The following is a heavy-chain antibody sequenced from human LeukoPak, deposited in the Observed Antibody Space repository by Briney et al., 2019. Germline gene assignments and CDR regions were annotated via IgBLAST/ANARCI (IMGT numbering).Heavy chain of an antibody. CDR3: ARDPGSFLSSSGWLNWFDP. D-gene: IGHD6-19*01. CDR2: LSAHNGNT. Sequence: APVKVSCKASGYTFTNYGVSWVRQAPGQGLEWMGWLSAHNGNTNYAQKLQGRVTMTTDTSTSTAYMELRSLRSDDTAVYYCARDPGSFLSSSGWLNWFDPWGQGTLVTVSS. CDR1: GYTFTNYG. V-gene: IGHV1-18*01. J-gene: IGHJ5*02.